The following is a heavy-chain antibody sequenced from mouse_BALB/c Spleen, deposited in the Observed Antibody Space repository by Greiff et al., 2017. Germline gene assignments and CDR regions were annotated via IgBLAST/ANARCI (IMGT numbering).Heavy chain of an antibody. V-gene: IGHV1-69*02. Sequence: QVQLQQPGAELVKPGASVKLSCKASGYTFTSYWMHWVKQRPGQGLEWIGEIDPSDSYTNYNQKFKGKATLTVDKSSSTAYMQLSSLTSEDSAVYYCARRNGNYGYYAMDYWGQGTSVTVSS. J-gene: IGHJ4*01. CDR1: GYTFTSYW. CDR2: IDPSDSYT. D-gene: IGHD2-1*01. CDR3: ARRNGNYGYYAMDY.